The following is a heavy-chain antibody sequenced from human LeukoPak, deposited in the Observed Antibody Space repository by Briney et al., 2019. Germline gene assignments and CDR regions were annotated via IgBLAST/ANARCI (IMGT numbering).Heavy chain of an antibody. J-gene: IGHJ3*02. CDR2: IRYDGSNK. CDR3: AKDRVGSKGGRAFDI. CDR1: GFTFSSYG. D-gene: IGHD2-15*01. V-gene: IGHV3-30*02. Sequence: PGGSLRLSCAASGFTFSSYGMHWVRQAPGKGLEWVAFIRYDGSNKYYADSVKGRFTISRDNSKNTLYLQMNSLRAEDTAVYYCAKDRVGSKGGRAFDIWGQGTMVTVSS.